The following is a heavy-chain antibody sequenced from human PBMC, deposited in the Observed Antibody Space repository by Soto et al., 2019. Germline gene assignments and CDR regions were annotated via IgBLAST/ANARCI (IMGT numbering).Heavy chain of an antibody. CDR1: GYAFTTYG. Sequence: QVHLVQSGAEVKKPGASVKVSCKGSGYAFTTYGITWVRQAPGQGLEWMGWISAHNGNTNYAQKLQGRVTVTRDTSTSTAYMELRSLRSDDKAVYYYARGRYGDYWGQGALVTVSS. V-gene: IGHV1-18*01. J-gene: IGHJ4*02. CDR2: ISAHNGNT. CDR3: ARGRYGDY. D-gene: IGHD1-1*01.